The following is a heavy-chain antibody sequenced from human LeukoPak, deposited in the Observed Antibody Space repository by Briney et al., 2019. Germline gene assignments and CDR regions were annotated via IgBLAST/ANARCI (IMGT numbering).Heavy chain of an antibody. D-gene: IGHD3-9*01. CDR1: GYTLTELS. V-gene: IGHV1-24*01. J-gene: IGHJ4*02. CDR3: ATALRSRYCGWSFDS. Sequence: ASVKVSCKVSGYTLTELSMHWVRQAPGKGLEWMGGFDPKDGETNYAQKFQGRVTITEDTSTDTAYMELSSLRSEDTAVYYCATALRSRYCGWSFDSGGQGPLVTVSS. CDR2: FDPKDGET.